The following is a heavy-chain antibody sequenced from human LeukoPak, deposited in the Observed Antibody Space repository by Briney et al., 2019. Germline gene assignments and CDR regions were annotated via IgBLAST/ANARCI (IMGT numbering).Heavy chain of an antibody. J-gene: IGHJ4*02. Sequence: GASVKVSCKASGYTFTSYGISWVRQAPGQGLEWMGWISAYNGNTKYAQKFQGRVTITADESTSTAYMELSSLRSEDTAVYYCARVVWHDSSGSHYYFDYWGQGTLVTVSS. CDR3: ARVVWHDSSGSHYYFDY. CDR1: GYTFTSYG. V-gene: IGHV1-18*01. CDR2: ISAYNGNT. D-gene: IGHD3-22*01.